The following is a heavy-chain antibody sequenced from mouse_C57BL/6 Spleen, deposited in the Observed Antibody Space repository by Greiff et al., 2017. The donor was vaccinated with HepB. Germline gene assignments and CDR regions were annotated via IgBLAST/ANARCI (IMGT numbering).Heavy chain of an antibody. D-gene: IGHD1-1*01. V-gene: IGHV5-17*01. Sequence: EVQLVESGGGLVKPGGSLKLSCAASGFTFSDYGMHWVRQAPEKGLEWVAYISSGSSTIYYADTVKGRFTISRDNAKNTLFLQMTSLRSEDTAMNYCARRVYYYGSSYDYFDYWGQGTTLTVSS. CDR3: ARRVYYYGSSYDYFDY. J-gene: IGHJ2*01. CDR2: ISSGSSTI. CDR1: GFTFSDYG.